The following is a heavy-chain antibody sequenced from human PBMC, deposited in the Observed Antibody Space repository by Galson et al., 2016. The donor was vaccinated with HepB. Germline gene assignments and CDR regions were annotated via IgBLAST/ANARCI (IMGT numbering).Heavy chain of an antibody. V-gene: IGHV4-59*01. J-gene: IGHJ4*02. CDR3: ARASRGAAAGTITY. CDR1: GGSISTYY. D-gene: IGHD6-13*01. Sequence: ATLSLTCTVSGGSISTYYWSWIRQPPGKGLEWIGYIYYNGSPNYNPSLKSRVTISMDTPKNQFSLKLTSVTAADTAVYYCARASRGAAAGTITYWGQGTLVTVSP. CDR2: IYYNGSP.